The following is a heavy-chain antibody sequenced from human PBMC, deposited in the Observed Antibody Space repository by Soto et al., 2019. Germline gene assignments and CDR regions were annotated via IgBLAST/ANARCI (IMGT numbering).Heavy chain of an antibody. CDR1: GGSFSGYY. J-gene: IGHJ5*02. CDR3: ARGGFWSGYYKNWFDP. Sequence: PSETLSLTCAVYGGSFSGYYCSWIRQPPGKGLEWIGEINHSGSTNYNPSLKSRVTISVDTSKSQFSLKLSSVTAAGTAVYYCARGGFWSGYYKNWFDPWGQGTLVTVSS. V-gene: IGHV4-34*01. D-gene: IGHD3-3*01. CDR2: INHSGST.